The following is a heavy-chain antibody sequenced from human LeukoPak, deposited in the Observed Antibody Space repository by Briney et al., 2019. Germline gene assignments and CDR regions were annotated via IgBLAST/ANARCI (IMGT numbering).Heavy chain of an antibody. CDR1: GFTFSSYG. CDR3: ARGYYYGSGSYHGAMGDEFDY. CDR2: IWYDGSNK. V-gene: IGHV3-33*01. Sequence: GGSLRLSCAASGFTFSSYGLHWVRQAPGKGLEWVAVIWYDGSNKYYADSVKGRFTISRDNSKKTLYLQMNSLRAEDTAVYYCARGYYYGSGSYHGAMGDEFDYWGQGTLVTVSS. D-gene: IGHD3-10*01. J-gene: IGHJ4*02.